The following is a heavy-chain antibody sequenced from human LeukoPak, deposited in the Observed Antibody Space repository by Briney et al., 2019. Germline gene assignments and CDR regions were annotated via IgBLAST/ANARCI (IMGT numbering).Heavy chain of an antibody. V-gene: IGHV4-34*01. CDR1: GGSFSGYY. CDR2: INHSGST. J-gene: IGHJ5*02. D-gene: IGHD2-2*01. Sequence: SETLSLTCAVYGGSFSGYYWSWIRQPPGKGLEWIGEINHSGSTNYNPSLKSRVTISVDTSKNQFSLKLSSVTAADTAVYYCARRGYCSSTSCRKNWFDPWGQGTLVTVSS. CDR3: ARRGYCSSTSCRKNWFDP.